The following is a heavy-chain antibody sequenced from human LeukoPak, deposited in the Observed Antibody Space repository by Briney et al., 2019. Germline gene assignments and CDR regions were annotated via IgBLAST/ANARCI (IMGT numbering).Heavy chain of an antibody. V-gene: IGHV4-59*02. J-gene: IGHJ4*02. Sequence: SETLSLPCTVSGGSVSSYYWSWIRQPPGKGLEWIGYIYYSGSTYYNPSLKRRVTISVDTSKNQFSLKLSSVTAADTAVYYCARLRYASGTDYWGQGTLVTVSS. CDR2: IYYSGST. CDR1: GGSVSSYY. D-gene: IGHD3-10*01. CDR3: ARLRYASGTDY.